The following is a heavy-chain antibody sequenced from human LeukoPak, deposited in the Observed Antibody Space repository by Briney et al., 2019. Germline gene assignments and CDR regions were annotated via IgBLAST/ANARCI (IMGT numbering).Heavy chain of an antibody. V-gene: IGHV4-39*07. CDR1: GGSIGSGTYY. CDR2: IFYSGST. Sequence: SETLSLTCTVSGGSIGSGTYYWGWIRQSPGKGLEWIGSIFYSGSTNYNPSLKSRVTISVDTSKNQFSLKLSSVTAADTAVYYCARGSGGYSYGYVDYWGQGTLVTVSS. J-gene: IGHJ4*02. D-gene: IGHD5-18*01. CDR3: ARGSGGYSYGYVDY.